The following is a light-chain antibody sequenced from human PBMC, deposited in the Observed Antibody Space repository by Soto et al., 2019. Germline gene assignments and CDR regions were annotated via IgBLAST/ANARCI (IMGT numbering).Light chain of an antibody. Sequence: EIVLTQSPGTLSLSPGERATLSCRASQSVSSSYLAWYQQKPGQAPRLLIYDTSTRATGIPARFSGSGSGTEFTLTISSLQSEDFAVYYCQQYNNWPPPITFGQGARLEIK. V-gene: IGKV3-15*01. CDR3: QQYNNWPPPIT. CDR2: DTS. J-gene: IGKJ5*01. CDR1: QSVSSSY.